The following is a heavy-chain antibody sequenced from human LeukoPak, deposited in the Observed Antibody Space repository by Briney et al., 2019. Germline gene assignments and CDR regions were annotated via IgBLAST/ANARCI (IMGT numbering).Heavy chain of an antibody. CDR2: ISSSSSYI. D-gene: IGHD6-19*01. Sequence: GGSLRLSCAASGFTFSSYSMNWARQAPGKGLEWVSSISSSSSYIYYADSVKGRFTISRDNAKNSLYLQMNSLRAEDTAVYYCAKDSRRVSGWYYFDYWGQGTLVTVSS. CDR3: AKDSRRVSGWYYFDY. V-gene: IGHV3-21*01. J-gene: IGHJ4*02. CDR1: GFTFSSYS.